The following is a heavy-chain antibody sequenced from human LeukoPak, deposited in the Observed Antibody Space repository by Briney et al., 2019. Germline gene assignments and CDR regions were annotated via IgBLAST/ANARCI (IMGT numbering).Heavy chain of an antibody. J-gene: IGHJ6*02. Sequence: GGSLRLSCAASGFTVSSNYMSWVRQAPGKGLGWVSVIYSGGSTYYADSVKGRFTISRDNSKNTLYLQMNSLGAEDTAVYYCARELWTNYGMDVWGQGTTVTVSS. D-gene: IGHD5-18*01. CDR2: IYSGGST. V-gene: IGHV3-66*02. CDR3: ARELWTNYGMDV. CDR1: GFTVSSNY.